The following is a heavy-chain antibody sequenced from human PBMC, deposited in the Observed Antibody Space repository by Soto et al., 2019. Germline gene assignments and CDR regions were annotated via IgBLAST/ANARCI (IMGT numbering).Heavy chain of an antibody. CDR1: GGSISSYY. CDR3: ARGVRYFDWLLFPATHYYYYYYMDV. J-gene: IGHJ6*03. V-gene: IGHV4-59*01. Sequence: PSETLSLTCTVSGGSISSYYWSWIRQPPGKGLEWIGYIYYSGSTNYNPSLKSRVTISVDTSKNQFSLKLSSVTAADTAVYYCARGVRYFDWLLFPATHYYYYYYMDVWGKGTTVTVSS. CDR2: IYYSGST. D-gene: IGHD3-9*01.